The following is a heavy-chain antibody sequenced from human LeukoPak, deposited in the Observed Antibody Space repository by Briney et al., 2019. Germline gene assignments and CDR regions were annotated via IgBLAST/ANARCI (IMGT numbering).Heavy chain of an antibody. CDR3: AKSVYHSGNY. D-gene: IGHD3-10*01. Sequence: GGSLRLSCAASGFTISTYGMSWVRQAPGKGLEWVSSISGGTTYYADSVKGRFTISRDNSKYTVSLQMNSLRAEDTAVYYCAKSVYHSGNYWGQGTLVTVSS. V-gene: IGHV3-23*01. CDR1: GFTISTYG. J-gene: IGHJ4*02. CDR2: ISGGTT.